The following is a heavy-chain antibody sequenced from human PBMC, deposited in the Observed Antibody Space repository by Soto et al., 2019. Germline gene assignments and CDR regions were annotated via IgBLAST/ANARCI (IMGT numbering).Heavy chain of an antibody. CDR1: GGTFSSYA. V-gene: IGHV1-69*06. CDR3: ARVVDTAMVTGSWFDP. Sequence: QVQLVQSGAEVKKPGSSVKVSCKASGGTFSSYAISWVRQAPGQGLEWMGGIIHIFGTANYAQKFQGRVTITADKSTITAYMELSSMRSEDTAVYYCARVVDTAMVTGSWFDPWGQGTLVTVSS. CDR2: IIHIFGTA. J-gene: IGHJ5*02. D-gene: IGHD5-18*01.